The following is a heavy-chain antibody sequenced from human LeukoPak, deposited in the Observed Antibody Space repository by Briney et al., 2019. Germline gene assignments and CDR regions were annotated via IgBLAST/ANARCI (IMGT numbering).Heavy chain of an antibody. D-gene: IGHD3-22*01. CDR1: GFTFSDYY. V-gene: IGHV3-11*01. CDR2: ISSSGSTI. CDR3: ASPLNYYYDTFSTMDV. Sequence: PGGSLRLSCAASGFTFSDYYMSWIRQAPGKGLEWVSYISSSGSTIYYADSVKGRFTISRDNAKNSLYLQMNSLRAEDTAVYYCASPLNYYYDTFSTMDVWGKGTTVTVFS. J-gene: IGHJ6*04.